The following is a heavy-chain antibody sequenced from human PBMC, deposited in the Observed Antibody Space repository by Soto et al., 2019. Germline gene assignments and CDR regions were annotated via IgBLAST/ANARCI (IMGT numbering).Heavy chain of an antibody. CDR2: IYWDNDR. V-gene: IGHV2-5*02. D-gene: IGHD6-19*01. CDR3: AHLVPGPLSFAY. CDR1: GFSFNTRGVG. Sequence: QITLKESGTSLIKPTQTLELTCTFSGFSFNTRGVGVAWIRQPPGKTLEWLAVIYWDNDRRYRPSLTDRLSITKDMSTKQVVLTMTNVDPVDTGTYYCAHLVPGPLSFAYWGQGALVTVSS. J-gene: IGHJ4*02.